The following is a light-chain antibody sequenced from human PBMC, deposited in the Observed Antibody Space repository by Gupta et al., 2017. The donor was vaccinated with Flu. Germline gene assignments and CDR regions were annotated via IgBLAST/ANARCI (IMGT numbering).Light chain of an antibody. J-gene: IGLJ2*01. CDR3: QVWDSSSHQVI. Sequence: SYVLPQPPAVSVAPGQTARITCGGTNIGSKSVHWYQQRPGQAPVLVVYDNFDRPSGIPERFSGSNSGNTATLTISRVEAGDEADYYCQVWDSSSHQVIFGGGTKLTVL. CDR2: DNF. V-gene: IGLV3-21*02. CDR1: NIGSKS.